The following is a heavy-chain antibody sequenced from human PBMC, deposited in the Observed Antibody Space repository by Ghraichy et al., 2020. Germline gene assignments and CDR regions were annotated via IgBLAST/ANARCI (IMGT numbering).Heavy chain of an antibody. D-gene: IGHD6-13*01. Sequence: GGSLRLSCAASGFTFSSYGMHWVRQAPGKGLEWVAVIWYDGSNKYYADSVKGRFTISRDNSKNTLYLQMNSLRAEDTAVYYCARDPSIAAAGTYPDAFDIWGQGTMVTISS. J-gene: IGHJ3*02. CDR2: IWYDGSNK. CDR1: GFTFSSYG. V-gene: IGHV3-33*01. CDR3: ARDPSIAAAGTYPDAFDI.